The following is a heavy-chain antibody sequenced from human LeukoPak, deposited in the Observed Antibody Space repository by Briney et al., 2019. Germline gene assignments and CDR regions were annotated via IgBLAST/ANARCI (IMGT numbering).Heavy chain of an antibody. Sequence: GGSLRLSCAASGFTFSSYGMHWVRQAPGKGLEWVAVIWYDGSNKYYAGSVKGRFTISRDNSKNTLYLQMNSLRAEDTAVYYCARDLWGYGDPEDYYYYYGMDVWGQGTTVTVSS. CDR1: GFTFSSYG. D-gene: IGHD4-17*01. CDR3: ARDLWGYGDPEDYYYYYGMDV. J-gene: IGHJ6*02. V-gene: IGHV3-33*01. CDR2: IWYDGSNK.